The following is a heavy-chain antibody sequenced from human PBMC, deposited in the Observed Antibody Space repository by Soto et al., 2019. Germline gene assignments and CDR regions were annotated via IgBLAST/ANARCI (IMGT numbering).Heavy chain of an antibody. J-gene: IGHJ6*02. V-gene: IGHV3-23*01. CDR3: AKDFDFWSGYYSRYYYGMDV. CDR2: ISGSGGST. Sequence: GGSLRLSCAASGFTFSSYAMSWVRQAPGKGLEWVSAISGSGGSTYYADSVKGRFTISRDNSKNTLYLQMNSLRAEDTAVYYCAKDFDFWSGYYSRYYYGMDVWGQGTTVTVSS. D-gene: IGHD3-3*01. CDR1: GFTFSSYA.